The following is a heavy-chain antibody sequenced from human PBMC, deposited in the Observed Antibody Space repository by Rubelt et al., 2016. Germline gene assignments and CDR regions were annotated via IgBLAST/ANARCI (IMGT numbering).Heavy chain of an antibody. CDR2: ISPSESRI. Sequence: QVQLVQSGAEVRKPGASVRLSCQASAYTFKTYYIHWVRQAPGHGLEWMGIISPSESRIANTQKFEGRLTLTSDTSTRTVYMELSSHGSDETATDYWANEGTTEGEAFDVWGQGTLVTVSS. CDR1: AYTFKTYY. D-gene: IGHD1-1*01. V-gene: IGHV1-46*02. J-gene: IGHJ3*01. CDR3: ANEGTTEGEAFDV.